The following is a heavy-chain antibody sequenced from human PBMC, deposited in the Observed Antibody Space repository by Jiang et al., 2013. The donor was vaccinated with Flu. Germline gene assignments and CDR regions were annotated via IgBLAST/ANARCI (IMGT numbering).Heavy chain of an antibody. Sequence: GPGLVKPSETLSLTCTVSGGSISSYYWSWIRQPPGKGPEWIGYISYSGSTNYNPSLKSRVTISVDTSKNQFSLKLSSVTAADTAVYYCAGAAYSSSSGRVICLLTSWGQGNPGPPSP. V-gene: IGHV4-59*01. J-gene: IGHJ4*02. CDR1: GGSISSYY. CDR3: AGAAYSSSSGRVICLLTS. CDR2: ISYSGST. D-gene: IGHD6-6*01.